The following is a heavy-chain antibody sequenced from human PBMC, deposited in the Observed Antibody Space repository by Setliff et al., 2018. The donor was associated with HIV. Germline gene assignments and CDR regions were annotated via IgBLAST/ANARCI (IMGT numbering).Heavy chain of an antibody. CDR1: GASISSYY. CDR3: ARETQQSYNIVTGYNYYYGIDV. CDR2: ITDSGNT. J-gene: IGHJ6*02. Sequence: KASETLSLTCNVSGASISSYYWTWIRQSPGNRLEWLGYITDSGNTNYNPSLRRRVTISADTSKNQVSLRLRSVTAADTAVYYCARETQQSYNIVTGYNYYYGIDVWGQGTTVTVS. V-gene: IGHV4-59*01. D-gene: IGHD3-9*01.